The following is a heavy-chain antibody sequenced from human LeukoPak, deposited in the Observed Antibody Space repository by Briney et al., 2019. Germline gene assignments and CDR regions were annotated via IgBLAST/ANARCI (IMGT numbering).Heavy chain of an antibody. J-gene: IGHJ6*03. V-gene: IGHV1-69*13. CDR3: ARPLTGEPYYYMDV. CDR2: IIPIFGTA. Sequence: ASVKVSCKVSGGTFSRHTISWVRQAPGQGLEWMGGIIPIFGTANYAQKFQGRVTITADESTSTAYMELSSLRSEDTAVYYCARPLTGEPYYYMDVWGKGTTVTVSS. CDR1: GGTFSRHT. D-gene: IGHD7-27*01.